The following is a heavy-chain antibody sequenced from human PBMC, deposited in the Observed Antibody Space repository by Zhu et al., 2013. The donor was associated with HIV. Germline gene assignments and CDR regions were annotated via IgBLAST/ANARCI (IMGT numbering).Heavy chain of an antibody. CDR3: ARTPGIQLWLGKSNWFDP. CDR1: GGTFSSYA. CDR2: IIPIFGTA. J-gene: IGHJ5*02. V-gene: IGHV1-69*06. D-gene: IGHD5-18*01. Sequence: QVQLVQSGAEVKKPGSSVKVSCKASGGTFSSYAISWVRQAPGQGLEWMGGIIPIFGTANYAQKFQGRVTITADKSTSTAYMELSSLRSEDTAVYYCARTPGIQLWLGKSNWFDPWGQGTLVTVSS.